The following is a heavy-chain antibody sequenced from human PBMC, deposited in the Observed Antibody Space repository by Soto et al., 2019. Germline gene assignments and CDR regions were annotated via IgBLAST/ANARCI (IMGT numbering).Heavy chain of an antibody. CDR1: GNTFTSYD. J-gene: IGHJ4*02. Sequence: GASLKLSCKSSGNTFTSYDINWVRQATGHGLEWMGWINPNSGNIGYAQKFQGRVTMTRDTAIRTAYMEVSRLRSDDTAVYYCARGFTPKFYDFWSGYYSWDYWGQGTLVTVSS. D-gene: IGHD3-3*01. CDR3: ARGFTPKFYDFWSGYYSWDY. V-gene: IGHV1-8*01. CDR2: INPNSGNI.